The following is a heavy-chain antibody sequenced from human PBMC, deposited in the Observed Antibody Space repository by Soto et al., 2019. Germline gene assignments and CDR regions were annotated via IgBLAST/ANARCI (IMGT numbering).Heavy chain of an antibody. Sequence: PSETLSLTCAVSGGSISSSNWWSWVRQPPGKGLEWIGDIYHSGSTNYNPSLKSRVTISVDKSNNQFSLKLSSVTAADTAVYYCASVDPTLRGYSYGAFYYWGQGTLVTVSS. D-gene: IGHD5-18*01. CDR1: GGSISSSNW. CDR3: ASVDPTLRGYSYGAFYY. J-gene: IGHJ4*02. CDR2: IYHSGST. V-gene: IGHV4-4*02.